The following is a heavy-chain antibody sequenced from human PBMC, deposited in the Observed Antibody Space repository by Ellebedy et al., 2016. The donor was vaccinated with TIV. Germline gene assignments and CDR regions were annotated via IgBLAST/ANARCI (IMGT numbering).Heavy chain of an antibody. CDR3: ARVGEVEYYDILTGYNPRYYYGMDV. J-gene: IGHJ6*02. Sequence: SETLSLXXTVSGGSISSYYWSWIRQPPGKGLEWIGYIYYSGSTNFNPSLKSRVTISVDTSKNQFSLKLSSVTAADTAVYYCARVGEVEYYDILTGYNPRYYYGMDVWGQGTTVTVSS. D-gene: IGHD3-9*01. CDR2: IYYSGST. CDR1: GGSISSYY. V-gene: IGHV4-59*01.